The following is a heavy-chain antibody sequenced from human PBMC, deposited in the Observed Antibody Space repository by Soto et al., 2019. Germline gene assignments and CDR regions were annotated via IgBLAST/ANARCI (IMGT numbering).Heavy chain of an antibody. J-gene: IGHJ4*02. CDR1: AGSVDRSNYF. V-gene: IGHV4-61*01. CDR3: ASSTYLSDSPGYHFKNLDS. D-gene: IGHD3-22*01. Sequence: PSETLSLTCSVSAGSVDRSNYFWNWIRQPPGKGLEWIGNISYSGGTNKNPALKSRVTLSLDTSKNQFSLTLTSVTAADTAMYYCASSTYLSDSPGYHFKNLDSWGQGTLGTVSS. CDR2: ISYSGGT.